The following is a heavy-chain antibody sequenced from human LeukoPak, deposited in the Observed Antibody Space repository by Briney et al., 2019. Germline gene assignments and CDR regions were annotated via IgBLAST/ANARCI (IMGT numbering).Heavy chain of an antibody. D-gene: IGHD2-2*01. CDR2: ISDSGGST. CDR1: GITFSNHA. CDR3: ANCGRSTSCLY. V-gene: IGHV3-23*01. Sequence: PGGSLRLSCAASGITFSNHAMSWVRQAPGKGLEWVSTISDSGGSTYYADSVKGRFTISRDNSKNTLYLQMNSLRAEDTAVYYCANCGRSTSCLYWGQGTLVTVSS. J-gene: IGHJ4*02.